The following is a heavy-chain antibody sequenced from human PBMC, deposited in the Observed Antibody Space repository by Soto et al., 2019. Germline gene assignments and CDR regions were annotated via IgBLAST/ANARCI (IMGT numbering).Heavy chain of an antibody. D-gene: IGHD3-10*01. CDR3: ARTSRKTRVRGVIIKEGAFDI. J-gene: IGHJ3*02. V-gene: IGHV1-18*01. Sequence: ASVKVSCKASGYTFTSYGISWVRQTPGQGLEWMGWIRAYNGNTNYAQKLKGRVNMTTDTSTSTAYMELRSLRSDDTAVYYCARTSRKTRVRGVIIKEGAFDIWVQGTMVNVSS. CDR2: IRAYNGNT. CDR1: GYTFTSYG.